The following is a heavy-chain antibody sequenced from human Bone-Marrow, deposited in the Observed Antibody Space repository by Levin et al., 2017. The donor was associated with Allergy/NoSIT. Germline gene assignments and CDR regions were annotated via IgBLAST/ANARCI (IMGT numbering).Heavy chain of an antibody. V-gene: IGHV3-13*01. CDR1: EVTFRNYD. Sequence: PGGSLRLSCAASEVTFRNYDMHWVRQPTGKGLEWVAAIGTGGDTYYSGSVKGRFTISRENAKNSLYLQMNSLTAGDTAVYYCAREGIYGSAWYDWYFDLWGRGTLVTVSS. CDR3: AREGIYGSAWYDWYFDL. CDR2: IGTGGDT. J-gene: IGHJ2*01. D-gene: IGHD6-19*01.